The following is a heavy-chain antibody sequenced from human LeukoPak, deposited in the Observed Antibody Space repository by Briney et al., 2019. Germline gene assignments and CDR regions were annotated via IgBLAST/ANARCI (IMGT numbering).Heavy chain of an antibody. CDR3: ARVHRRCSSTSCYRAAWFDP. D-gene: IGHD2-2*02. CDR2: MNPNSGNT. J-gene: IGHJ5*02. V-gene: IGHV1-8*03. CDR1: GYTFTSDD. Sequence: ASVKVSCKASGYTFTSDDINWVRQATGQGLEWMGWMNPNSGNTGYAQKLQGRVTITRNTSISTAYMELNSLRSEDTAVYYCARVHRRCSSTSCYRAAWFDPWGQGTLVTVSS.